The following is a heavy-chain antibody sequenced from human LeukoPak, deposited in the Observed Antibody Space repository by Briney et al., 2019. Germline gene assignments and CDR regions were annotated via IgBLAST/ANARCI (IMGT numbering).Heavy chain of an antibody. CDR2: TYYRSKWYN. J-gene: IGHJ5*02. CDR3: ARVGAGYSSSWFYNWFDP. D-gene: IGHD6-13*01. V-gene: IGHV6-1*01. CDR1: GDSVSSNSAA. Sequence: SQTPSLTCAISGDSVSSNSAAWNWIRQSPSRGLEWLGRTYYRSKWYNDYAVSVKSRITINPDTSKNQFSLQLNSVTPEDTAVYYCARVGAGYSSSWFYNWFDPWGQGTLVTVSS.